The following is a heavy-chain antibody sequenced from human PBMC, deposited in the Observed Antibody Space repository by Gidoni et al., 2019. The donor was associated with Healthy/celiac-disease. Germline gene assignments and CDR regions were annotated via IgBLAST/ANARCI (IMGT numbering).Heavy chain of an antibody. CDR1: GYTFTSYY. V-gene: IGHV1-46*03. CDR3: ARGNYDYSNYLAFDY. Sequence: QVQLVQSGAEVKKPGASVKVSCKASGYTFTSYYMHWVRQAPGQGLEWMGILHPSGGSTSYAQKFQGRVTMTRDTSTSTVYMELSSLRSEDTAVYYCARGNYDYSNYLAFDYWGQGTLVTVSS. J-gene: IGHJ4*02. CDR2: LHPSGGST. D-gene: IGHD4-4*01.